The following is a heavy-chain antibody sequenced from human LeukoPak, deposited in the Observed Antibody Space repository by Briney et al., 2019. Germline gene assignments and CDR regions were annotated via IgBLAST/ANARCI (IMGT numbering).Heavy chain of an antibody. CDR3: ARGGYSYGTPGDY. D-gene: IGHD5-18*01. CDR1: GFTVSSNY. CDR2: IYSSGST. Sequence: PGGSLRLSCAASGFTVSSNYMSWVRQAPGKGLEWVSVIYSSGSTYYADFVKGRFTISRDNSKNTLYLQMNSLRAEDTAVYYCARGGYSYGTPGDYWGQGTLVTVSS. V-gene: IGHV3-66*01. J-gene: IGHJ4*02.